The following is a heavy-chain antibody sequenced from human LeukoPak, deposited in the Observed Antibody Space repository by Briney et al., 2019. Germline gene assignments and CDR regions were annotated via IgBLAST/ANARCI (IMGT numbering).Heavy chain of an antibody. Sequence: GGSLRLSCAASGFTFSSYSMNWVRQAPGKGLEWVSSISSSSSYIYYADSVKGRFTISRDNAKNSLYLQMNSLRAEDTAVYYCASGRSSARSRVSDYWGQGTLVTVSS. CDR3: ASGRSSARSRVSDY. V-gene: IGHV3-21*01. J-gene: IGHJ4*02. CDR1: GFTFSSYS. CDR2: ISSSSSYI. D-gene: IGHD6-25*01.